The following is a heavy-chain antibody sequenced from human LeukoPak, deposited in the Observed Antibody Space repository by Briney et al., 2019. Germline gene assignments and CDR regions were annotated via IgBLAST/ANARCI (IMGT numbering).Heavy chain of an antibody. CDR2: IGGSGGST. V-gene: IGHV3-23*01. J-gene: IGHJ4*02. D-gene: IGHD4-11*01. CDR3: AKGPAEDSNYDY. Sequence: PGGSLRLSCAASGFTFSSYAMSWVRQAPGKGLEWVSAIGGSGGSTYYAETVKGRFTISRDNSKITLYLQMNSLRAEDTAVYYCAKGPAEDSNYDYWGQGTLVTVSS. CDR1: GFTFSSYA.